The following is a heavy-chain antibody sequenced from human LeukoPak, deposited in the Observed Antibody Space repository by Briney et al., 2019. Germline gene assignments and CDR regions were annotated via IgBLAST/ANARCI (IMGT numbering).Heavy chain of an antibody. J-gene: IGHJ4*02. CDR1: GFTFSSYG. D-gene: IGHD6-19*01. V-gene: IGHV3-23*01. Sequence: QPGRSLRLSCAASGFTFSSYGMHWVRQAPGKGLEWVSGISASGYTTYYADSVKGRFTISRDQSENRLFLQMDSLRAEDTAVYFCAKDRSVTSAWLHFDSWGQGTRVTVSS. CDR3: AKDRSVTSAWLHFDS. CDR2: ISASGYTT.